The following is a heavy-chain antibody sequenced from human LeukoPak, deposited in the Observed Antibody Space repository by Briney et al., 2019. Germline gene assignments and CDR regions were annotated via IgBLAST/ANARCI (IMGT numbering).Heavy chain of an antibody. CDR2: INPNSGGT. CDR1: GYNFIDYY. Sequence: ASVKVSCKAFGYNFIDYYLHWVRQAPGQGLEWMGWINPNSGGTYYTQKFQGRVTMTRDTSISTAYMELSSLRSDDTAVYYCARGGYSGTEKPNDYWGQGTLVTVSS. J-gene: IGHJ4*02. D-gene: IGHD1-26*01. V-gene: IGHV1-2*02. CDR3: ARGGYSGTEKPNDY.